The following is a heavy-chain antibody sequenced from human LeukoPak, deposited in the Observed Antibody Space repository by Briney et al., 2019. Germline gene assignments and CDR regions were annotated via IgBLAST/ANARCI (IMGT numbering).Heavy chain of an antibody. CDR1: GGSISSGGYY. CDR2: IYYSGTT. J-gene: IGHJ4*02. CDR3: ARDVAGSGGYDY. D-gene: IGHD3-10*01. V-gene: IGHV4-31*03. Sequence: PSQTLSLTCTVSGGSISSGGYYWSWIRQHPGKGLEWIGYIYYSGTTYHNPSLKSRVTISVDTSKNQFSLKLDSVTAADTAVYYCARDVAGSGGYDYWGQGTLVSVSS.